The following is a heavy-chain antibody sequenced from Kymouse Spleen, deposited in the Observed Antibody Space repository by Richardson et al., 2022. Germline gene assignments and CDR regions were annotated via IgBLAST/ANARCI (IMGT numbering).Heavy chain of an antibody. CDR2: ISYDGSNK. Sequence: QVQLVESGGGVVQPGRSLRLSCAASGFTFSSYGMHWVRQAPGKGLEWVAVISYDGSNKYYADSVKGRFTISRDNSKNTLYLQMNSLRAEDTAVYYCAKDHGEYYYGSGSWFDPWGQGTLVTVSS. CDR1: GFTFSSYG. V-gene: IGHV3-30*18. J-gene: IGHJ5*02. D-gene: IGHD3-10*01. CDR3: AKDHGEYYYGSGSWFDP.